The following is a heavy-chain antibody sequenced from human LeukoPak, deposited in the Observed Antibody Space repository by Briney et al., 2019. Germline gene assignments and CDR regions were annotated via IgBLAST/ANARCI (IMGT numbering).Heavy chain of an antibody. CDR2: ISSSGSTI. D-gene: IGHD6-13*01. CDR3: ASEEIAAAGTR. V-gene: IGHV3-48*01. CDR1: GFTFSIYS. J-gene: IGHJ4*02. Sequence: PGGSLRLSCAASGFTFSIYSMNWVRRAPGKGLEWVSYISSSGSTIYYADSVKGRFTISRDNAKNSLYLQMNSLRAEDTAVYYCASEEIAAAGTRWGQGTLVTVSS.